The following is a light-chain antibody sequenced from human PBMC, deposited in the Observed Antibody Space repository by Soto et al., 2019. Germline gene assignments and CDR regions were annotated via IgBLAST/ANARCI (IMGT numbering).Light chain of an antibody. CDR3: CSYAGSYYV. J-gene: IGLJ1*01. CDR1: SSDVGRYNY. V-gene: IGLV2-8*01. CDR2: DVS. Sequence: QSALTQPPSASGSPGQSVTISCTGTSSDVGRYNYISWYQQRPGKAPKLIIYDVSKRPSGVPDRFSGSKSGNTASLTISGLQAEDEADYYCCSYAGSYYVFGTGTKVTVL.